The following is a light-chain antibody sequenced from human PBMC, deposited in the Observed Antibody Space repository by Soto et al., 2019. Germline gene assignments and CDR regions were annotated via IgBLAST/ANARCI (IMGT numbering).Light chain of an antibody. CDR3: SSYRSSNTYV. V-gene: IGLV2-18*02. CDR1: SSDVGSYNR. CDR2: EVS. J-gene: IGLJ1*01. Sequence: QSALTQPPSVSGSPGQSVTISCTGTSSDVGSYNRVSWFQQSPGTAPKLIIFEVSNRPSGVTDRFSGSRSGNTASLTISGLQADDEADYYCSSYRSSNTYVFGSGTKLTV.